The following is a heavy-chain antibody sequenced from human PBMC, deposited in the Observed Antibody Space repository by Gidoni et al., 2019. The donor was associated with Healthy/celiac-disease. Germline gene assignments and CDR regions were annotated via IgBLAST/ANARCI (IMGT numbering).Heavy chain of an antibody. CDR1: GFTFSSYS. J-gene: IGHJ6*03. CDR3: ARVLRGWYDYMDV. V-gene: IGHV3-21*01. Sequence: EVQLVESGGGLVKPGGSLRLSCAASGFTFSSYSMNWVRQAPGKGLEWVSSISSSSSYIYYADSVKGRFTISRDNAKNSLYLQMNSLRAEDTAVYYCARVLRGWYDYMDVWGKGTTVTVSS. CDR2: ISSSSSYI. D-gene: IGHD6-19*01.